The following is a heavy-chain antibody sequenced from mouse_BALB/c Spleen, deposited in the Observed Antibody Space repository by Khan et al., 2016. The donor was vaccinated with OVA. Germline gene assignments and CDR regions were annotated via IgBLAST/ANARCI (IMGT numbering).Heavy chain of an antibody. CDR1: GYTFTNYG. D-gene: IGHD4-1*02. Sequence: QSQLVQFGPELKKPGETAKNSCKASGYTFTNYGMKWVKQAPGKGSKWMGWINTYTGEPTYADDYNVRSAISLDTSASTVYLQINNLKDEDTATYFCARSNSYWYFDFWGAGTLVTVSS. J-gene: IGHJ1*01. V-gene: IGHV9-3-1*01. CDR2: INTYTGEP. CDR3: ARSNSYWYFDF.